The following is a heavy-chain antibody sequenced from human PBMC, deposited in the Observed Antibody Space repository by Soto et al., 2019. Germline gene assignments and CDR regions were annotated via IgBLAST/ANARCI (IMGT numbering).Heavy chain of an antibody. V-gene: IGHV1-69*13. Sequence: GASVEVCCEASGGTFSSYAISWVRQAPGQGLEWMGGIIPNFGTANYAQKFQGKVTITADASTSTTYIELSSLRSDDTAASYCDRVPTGCYGMVRGFIRWGQGPLVTVSS. J-gene: IGHJ4*02. CDR3: DRVPTGCYGMVRGFIR. CDR2: IIPNFGTA. CDR1: GGTFSSYA. D-gene: IGHD3-10*01.